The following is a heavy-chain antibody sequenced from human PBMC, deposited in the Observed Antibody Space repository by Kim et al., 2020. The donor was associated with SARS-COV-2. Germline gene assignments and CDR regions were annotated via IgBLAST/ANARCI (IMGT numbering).Heavy chain of an antibody. V-gene: IGHV1-3*01. CDR3: ARSSSSGWVHFDY. Sequence: SRKFQGRVTINRETSASTAYMELGSLRSEDTAVYYCARSSSSGWVHFDYWGQGTLVTVSS. J-gene: IGHJ4*02. D-gene: IGHD6-19*01.